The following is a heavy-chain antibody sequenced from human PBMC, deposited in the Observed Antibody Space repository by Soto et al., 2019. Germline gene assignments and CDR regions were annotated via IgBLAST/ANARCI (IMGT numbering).Heavy chain of an antibody. D-gene: IGHD3-10*01. J-gene: IGHJ6*02. V-gene: IGHV3-13*01. Sequence: EVQLVQSGGGLAQPGGSLRLSCAAFGFTYPSYDMVWVRHVAGKGLEWVSSMGGAGAREYAGSVRGRFTISRDKARNSLYLQMDSLRVGDTAVYYCTRGTCGVGMDLWGQGTPVTVSS. CDR1: GFTYPSYD. CDR2: MGGAGAR. CDR3: TRGTCGVGMDL.